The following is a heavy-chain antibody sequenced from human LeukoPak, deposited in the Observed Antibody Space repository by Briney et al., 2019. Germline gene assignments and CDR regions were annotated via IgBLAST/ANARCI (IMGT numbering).Heavy chain of an antibody. CDR2: IVGSGAST. Sequence: GGSLRLSCAASGFTFSSYAMSWVRQAPGKGLEWVSAIVGSGASTYYADSVKGRFTISRDNSKNTLYLQMNSLRAEDTAIYHCAKVRVVGDYNWFFDLWGRGTLVTVSS. V-gene: IGHV3-23*01. CDR1: GFTFSSYA. D-gene: IGHD4-17*01. CDR3: AKVRVVGDYNWFFDL. J-gene: IGHJ2*01.